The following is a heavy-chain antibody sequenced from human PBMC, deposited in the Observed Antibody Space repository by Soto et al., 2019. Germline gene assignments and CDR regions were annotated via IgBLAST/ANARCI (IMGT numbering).Heavy chain of an antibody. CDR1: GCSISSSSYY. CDR2: IYYSGST. Sequence: QLQLQESGPGLVKPSETLSLTCTVSGCSISSSSYYCGWIRQPPGKGLEWIVSIYYSGSTYYNPSLKSRVTISVDTSKNQFSLKLSSVTAADTAVYYCARHGMQYYESSGYYYSPYYFDYWGQGTLVTVSS. V-gene: IGHV4-39*01. CDR3: ARHGMQYYESSGYYYSPYYFDY. D-gene: IGHD3-22*01. J-gene: IGHJ4*02.